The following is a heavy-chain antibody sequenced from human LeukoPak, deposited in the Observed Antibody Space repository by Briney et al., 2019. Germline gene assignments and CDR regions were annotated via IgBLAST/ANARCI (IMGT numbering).Heavy chain of an antibody. Sequence: ASVKVSCKASGYTFTSYGISWVRQAPGQGLEWMGWISAYNGNTNYAQKLQGRVTMTTDTSTSTAYMELRSLRSDDTAVYYCARGRCIAAAALNFDYWGQGTLVTVSS. CDR1: GYTFTSYG. V-gene: IGHV1-18*04. CDR2: ISAYNGNT. J-gene: IGHJ4*02. D-gene: IGHD6-13*01. CDR3: ARGRCIAAAALNFDY.